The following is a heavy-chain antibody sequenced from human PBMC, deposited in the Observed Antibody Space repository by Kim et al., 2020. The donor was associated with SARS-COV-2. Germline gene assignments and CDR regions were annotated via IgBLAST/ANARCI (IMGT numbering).Heavy chain of an antibody. Sequence: SQTLSLTCAISGDSVSSNSAAWYWMRQSPSRGLEWLGRIYYRSKWYFNYADSVKGRLIINPDTSKNQFSLQLNSVSPEDTAVYFCARIIEAMDVWGQGTT. CDR1: GDSVSSNSAA. J-gene: IGHJ6*02. CDR3: ARIIEAMDV. D-gene: IGHD2-15*01. CDR2: IYYRSKWYF. V-gene: IGHV6-1*01.